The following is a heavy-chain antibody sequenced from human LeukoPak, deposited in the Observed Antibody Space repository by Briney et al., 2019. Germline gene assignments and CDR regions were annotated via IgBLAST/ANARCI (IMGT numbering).Heavy chain of an antibody. Sequence: SETLSLTCTVSGGSISSSSYYWGWIRQPPGKGLEWIGSIYYSGSTYYNPSLKSRVTISVDTSKNQFSLKLSSVTAADTAVYYCARLLFWFDPWGQGTLVTVSS. CDR1: GGSISSSSYY. V-gene: IGHV4-39*01. J-gene: IGHJ5*02. CDR3: ARLLFWFDP. CDR2: IYYSGST. D-gene: IGHD3-10*01.